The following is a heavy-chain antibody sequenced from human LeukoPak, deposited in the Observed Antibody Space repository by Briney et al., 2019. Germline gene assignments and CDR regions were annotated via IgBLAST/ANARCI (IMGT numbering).Heavy chain of an antibody. J-gene: IGHJ4*02. Sequence: GASVMVSCKASGGTFTSSAVSWGRQAPGQGLEGLGTIFPVFATVNYAQKFQGRVIITADKSATTAYMDVSSLKSEDTAVYYCARLPTQFLAPGDYSWGQGTLVTVSS. D-gene: IGHD2-2*01. CDR2: IFPVFATV. CDR1: GGTFTSSA. CDR3: ARLPTQFLAPGDYS. V-gene: IGHV1-69*06.